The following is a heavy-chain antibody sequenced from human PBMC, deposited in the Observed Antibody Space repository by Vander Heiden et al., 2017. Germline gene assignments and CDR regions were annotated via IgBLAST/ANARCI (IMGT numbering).Heavy chain of an antibody. Sequence: QVQLQQWGAGLLKPSEPLSLTCAVYGGSFSGYYWSGSRQPPGKGLEWIGEINHSGSTNYNPSLKSRVTISVDTSKNQFSLKLSCVTAADTAVYYCARGGTIVVVPAATLYYYGMDVWGQGTTVTVSS. J-gene: IGHJ6*02. CDR1: GGSFSGYY. D-gene: IGHD2-2*01. V-gene: IGHV4-34*01. CDR3: ARGGTIVVVPAATLYYYGMDV. CDR2: INHSGST.